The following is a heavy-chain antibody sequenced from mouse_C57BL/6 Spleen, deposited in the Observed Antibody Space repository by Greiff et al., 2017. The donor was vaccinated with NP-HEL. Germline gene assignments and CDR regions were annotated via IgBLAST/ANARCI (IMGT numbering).Heavy chain of an antibody. Sequence: LQESGPGLVAPSQSLSITCTVSGFSLTSYGVDWVRRPPGKGLEWRGVIWGGGSTNYNSALKSRLSISKDNSKSQVFLKMNSLQTDDTAMYYCAKRGYGSSYWYFDVWGTGTTVTVSS. CDR1: GFSLTSYG. V-gene: IGHV2-9*01. CDR2: IWGGGST. J-gene: IGHJ1*03. D-gene: IGHD1-1*01. CDR3: AKRGYGSSYWYFDV.